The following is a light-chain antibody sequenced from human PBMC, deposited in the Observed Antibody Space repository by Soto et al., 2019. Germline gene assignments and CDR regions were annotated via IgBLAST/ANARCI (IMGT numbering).Light chain of an antibody. V-gene: IGKV3-15*01. CDR1: QSVSSN. J-gene: IGKJ1*01. CDR2: AAS. Sequence: EIVMTQSPATLSVSPGERATLSCRASQSVSSNLAWYQQKPGQAPRLLIYAASTRATGIPARFSGSGSGTEFTLTISSLQSEDFAVYYCQQYNKWHPWTFGQGTKVEIK. CDR3: QQYNKWHPWT.